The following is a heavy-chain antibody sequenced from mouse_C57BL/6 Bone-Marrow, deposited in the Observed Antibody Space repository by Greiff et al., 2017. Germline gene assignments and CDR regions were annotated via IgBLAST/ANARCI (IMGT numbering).Heavy chain of an antibody. D-gene: IGHD1-1*01. CDR2: IDPSDSYT. J-gene: IGHJ2*01. V-gene: IGHV1-50*01. Sequence: QVQLQQPGAELVKPGASVKLSCKASGYTFTSYWMQWVKQRPGQGLEWIGEIDPSDSYTNYNQTFKGKATLTVDTSSSTAYMQLSSLTSEDSAVYYCASLYYGSTYWGQGTTLTVSS. CDR3: ASLYYGSTY. CDR1: GYTFTSYW.